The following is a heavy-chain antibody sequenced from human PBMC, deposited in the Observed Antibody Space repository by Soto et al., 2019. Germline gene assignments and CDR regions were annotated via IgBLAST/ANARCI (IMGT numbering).Heavy chain of an antibody. J-gene: IGHJ6*02. D-gene: IGHD2-15*01. V-gene: IGHV2-5*02. CDR1: GFSLSTSGVG. CDR2: IYWDDDK. CDR3: AYLPCSGGSCSWFTYSGMDV. Sequence: QITLKESGPTLAKPTQTLTLTCTFSGFSLSTSGVGVAWIRQPPGKALEWLALIYWDDDKRYRPSLETRLTITKDTSKYQVVLTMTNMDSVDTATYYCAYLPCSGGSCSWFTYSGMDVWGQGTTVTVSS.